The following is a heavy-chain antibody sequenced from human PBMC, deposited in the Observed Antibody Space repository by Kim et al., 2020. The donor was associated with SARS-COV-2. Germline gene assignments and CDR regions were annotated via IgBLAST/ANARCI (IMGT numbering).Heavy chain of an antibody. D-gene: IGHD6-13*01. CDR1: GYTFTSYA. CDR2: INAGNGNT. CDR3: ARVRFGIAAAGDDAFDI. V-gene: IGHV1-3*01. Sequence: ASVKVSCKASGYTFTSYAMHWVRQAPGQRLEWMGWINAGNGNTKYSQKFQGRVTITRDTSASTAYMELSSLRSEDTAVYYCARVRFGIAAAGDDAFDIWGQGTMVTVSS. J-gene: IGHJ3*02.